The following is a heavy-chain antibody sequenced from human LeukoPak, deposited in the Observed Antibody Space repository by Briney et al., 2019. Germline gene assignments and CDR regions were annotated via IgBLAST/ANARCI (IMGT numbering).Heavy chain of an antibody. CDR3: ASFHYYYGMDV. CDR2: ISSSSSYI. V-gene: IGHV3-21*01. CDR1: GFTFSSYS. Sequence: GGSLRLSCAASGFTFSSYSMNWVRQAPGKGLEWVSSISSSSSYIYYADSVKGRFTISRDYAKNSLYLQMNSLRAEDTAVYYCASFHYYYGMDVWGQGTTVTVSS. J-gene: IGHJ6*02.